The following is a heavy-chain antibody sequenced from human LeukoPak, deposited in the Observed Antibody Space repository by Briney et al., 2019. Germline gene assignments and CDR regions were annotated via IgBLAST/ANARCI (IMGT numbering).Heavy chain of an antibody. CDR1: GGSISISDYC. CDR2: ICYTGDT. J-gene: IGHJ3*02. CDR3: ARDGYCSSTSCYDAFDI. Sequence: PSETLSLTCTVSGGSISISDYCWSWIRQPPGKGLEWLGYICYTGDTYYNPSLRSRVSISVDPSKNQFSLRLISVTAADTAVYYCARDGYCSSTSCYDAFDIWGQGTMVTVSS. D-gene: IGHD2-2*03. V-gene: IGHV4-30-4*08.